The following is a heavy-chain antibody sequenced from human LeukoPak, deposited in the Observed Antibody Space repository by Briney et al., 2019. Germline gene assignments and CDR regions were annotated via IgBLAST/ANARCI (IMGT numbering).Heavy chain of an antibody. J-gene: IGHJ4*02. CDR2: ISSSGSTI. Sequence: PGGSLRLSCAASGFTFSDYYMSWIRQAPGKGLEWVSYISSSGSTIYYADSVKGRFTISRDNAKNSLYLQMNSLRAEDTAVYYCARVLRGTASTGSAYYFDYWGQGTLVTVSS. V-gene: IGHV3-11*01. CDR3: ARVLRGTASTGSAYYFDY. D-gene: IGHD3-9*01. CDR1: GFTFSDYY.